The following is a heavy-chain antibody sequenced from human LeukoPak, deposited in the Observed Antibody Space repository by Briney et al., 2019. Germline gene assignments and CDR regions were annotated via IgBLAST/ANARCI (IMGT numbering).Heavy chain of an antibody. CDR3: ARKLTYYYGSGSYYKALDV. V-gene: IGHV4-34*01. CDR2: INHSGST. Sequence: PSETLSLTCAVYGGSFSGYYWSWIRQPPGKGLEWMGEINHSGSTNYNPSLKSRVTISVDTSKNQFSLKLSSVTAADTAVYYCARKLTYYYGSGSYYKALDVWGKGTTVTVSS. D-gene: IGHD3-10*01. CDR1: GGSFSGYY. J-gene: IGHJ6*04.